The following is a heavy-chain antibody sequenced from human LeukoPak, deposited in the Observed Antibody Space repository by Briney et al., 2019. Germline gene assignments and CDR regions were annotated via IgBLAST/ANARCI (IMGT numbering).Heavy chain of an antibody. Sequence: GGSLRLSCAVSGFTFSSYSMNWVRQAPGKGLEWVSYISSSSSTIYYADSVKGRFTISRDNAKNSLYLQMNSLRAEDTAVYYCARDPGGHDYGDYSFDYWGQGTLVTVSS. J-gene: IGHJ4*02. V-gene: IGHV3-48*01. CDR1: GFTFSSYS. CDR3: ARDPGGHDYGDYSFDY. D-gene: IGHD4-17*01. CDR2: ISSSSSTI.